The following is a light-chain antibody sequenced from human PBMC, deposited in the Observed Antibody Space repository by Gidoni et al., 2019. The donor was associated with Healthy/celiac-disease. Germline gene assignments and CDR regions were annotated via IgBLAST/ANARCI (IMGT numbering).Light chain of an antibody. J-gene: IGKJ1*01. V-gene: IGKV3-20*01. CDR2: GAS. Sequence: EIVLTPSPGTLSSSPGETATLSCSASQSVSSSYLAWYQQKPGQAPRLLIYGASSRATGIPDRFSGSGSGTDFTLTISRLEPEDFAVYYCQQYGSSLWTFGQGTKVEIK. CDR3: QQYGSSLWT. CDR1: QSVSSSY.